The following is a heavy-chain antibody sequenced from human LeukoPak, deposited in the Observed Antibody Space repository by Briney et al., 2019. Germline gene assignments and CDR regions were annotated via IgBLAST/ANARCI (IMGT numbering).Heavy chain of an antibody. Sequence: SVKVSCKASGYTFTGYYMHWVRQAPGQGLEWMGGIIPIFDMVNLAQKFQGRVTITADESTSTAYMELSSLRFEDTAVYYCARDWEVRGARTPDWGQGTLVTVSS. CDR1: GYTFTGYY. V-gene: IGHV1-69*13. CDR3: ARDWEVRGARTPD. D-gene: IGHD3-10*01. J-gene: IGHJ4*02. CDR2: IIPIFDMV.